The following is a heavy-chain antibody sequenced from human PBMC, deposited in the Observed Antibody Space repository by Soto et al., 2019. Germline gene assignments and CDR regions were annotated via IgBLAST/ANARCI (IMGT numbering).Heavy chain of an antibody. CDR3: ARGGYSYGRDYGMDV. CDR2: IYYTGST. Sequence: SETLSITGSVSDGSISTYYWSWIRQPPEKCLEWIGYIYYTGSTNYNPSLQSRVTMSLDTSKNQFSLKVTSLTAADTAVYYCARGGYSYGRDYGMDVWGQGTAVTVSS. V-gene: IGHV4-59*01. D-gene: IGHD5-18*01. CDR1: DGSISTYY. J-gene: IGHJ6*02.